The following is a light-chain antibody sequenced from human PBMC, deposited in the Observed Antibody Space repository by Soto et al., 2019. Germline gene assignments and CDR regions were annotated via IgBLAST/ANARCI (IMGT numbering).Light chain of an antibody. CDR2: NVS. J-gene: IGLJ2*01. CDR3: SSYTVCDPVI. CDR1: SSDIGSNRP. V-gene: IGLV2-14*01. Sequence: QSALTQPASVSGAPGQSITISCTGTSSDIGSNRPDSWHQQHPGEAPKVIIYNVSLRPSAVSTRFSGSRSGDTASLTISGLQAEDEADYYCSSYTVCDPVIFGAGTKLTVL.